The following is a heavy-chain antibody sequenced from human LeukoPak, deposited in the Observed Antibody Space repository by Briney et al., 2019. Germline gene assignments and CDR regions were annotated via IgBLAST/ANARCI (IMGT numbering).Heavy chain of an antibody. V-gene: IGHV4-59*08. J-gene: IGHJ3*02. CDR1: GGSISSYY. CDR2: IYYSGST. CDR3: VAYGGFRAFDI. D-gene: IGHD4-17*01. Sequence: SETLSLTCTVSGGSISSYYWSWLRQPPGKGLEWIGYIYYSGSTNYNPSLKSRVTISVDTSKNQFSLKLSSVTAADTAVYYCVAYGGFRAFDIWGQGAMVAVS.